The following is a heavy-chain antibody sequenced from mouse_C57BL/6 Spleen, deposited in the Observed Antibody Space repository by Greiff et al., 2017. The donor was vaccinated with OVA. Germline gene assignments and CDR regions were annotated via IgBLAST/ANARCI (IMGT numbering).Heavy chain of an antibody. Sequence: VQLQQSGPELVKPGASVKISRKASGYAFSSSWMNWVKQRPGKGLEWIGRIYPGDGDTNYNGKFKGKATLTADKSSSTAYMQLSSLTSEDSEVYFCARRGSNWASFAYWGEGTLVTVSA. V-gene: IGHV1-82*01. D-gene: IGHD4-1*01. CDR2: IYPGDGDT. J-gene: IGHJ3*01. CDR1: GYAFSSSW. CDR3: ARRGSNWASFAY.